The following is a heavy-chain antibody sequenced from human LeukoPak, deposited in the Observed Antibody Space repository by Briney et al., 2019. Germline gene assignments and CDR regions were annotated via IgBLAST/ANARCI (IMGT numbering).Heavy chain of an antibody. V-gene: IGHV1-8*03. CDR1: GYTFTSYD. CDR2: MNPNSGNT. J-gene: IGHJ6*03. CDR3: ARGRELPDYYYYYMDV. Sequence: ASVKVSCKASGYTFTSYDINWVRQATGQGLEWMGWMNPNSGNTGYAQKFQGRVTITRNTSISTAYMELSSLGSEDTAVYYCARGRELPDYYYYYMDVWGKGTTVTVSS. D-gene: IGHD1-26*01.